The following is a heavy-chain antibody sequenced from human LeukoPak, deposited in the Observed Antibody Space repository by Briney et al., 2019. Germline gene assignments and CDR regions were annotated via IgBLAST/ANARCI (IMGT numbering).Heavy chain of an antibody. CDR3: ARDDNWNDGVGFDY. Sequence: GGSLRLSCAASRFTFSSYAMHWVRQAPGKGLEWVAVISYDGSNKYYADSVKGRFTISRDNSKNTLYLQMNSLRAEDTAVYYCARDDNWNDGVGFDYWGQGTLVTVSS. J-gene: IGHJ4*02. CDR1: RFTFSSYA. D-gene: IGHD1-1*01. CDR2: ISYDGSNK. V-gene: IGHV3-30-3*01.